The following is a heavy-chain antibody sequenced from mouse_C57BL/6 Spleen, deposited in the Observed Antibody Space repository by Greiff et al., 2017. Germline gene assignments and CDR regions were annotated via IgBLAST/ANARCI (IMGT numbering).Heavy chain of an antibody. CDR3: ARSLIWYFDV. J-gene: IGHJ1*03. V-gene: IGHV5-4*01. CDR2: ISDGGSYT. Sequence: EVQRVESGGGLVKPGGSLKLSCAASGFTFSSYAMSWVRQTPEKRLEWVATISDGGSYTYYPDNVKGRFTISRDNAKNNLYLQMSHLKSEDAAMYYCARSLIWYFDVWGTGTTVTVSS. CDR1: GFTFSSYA.